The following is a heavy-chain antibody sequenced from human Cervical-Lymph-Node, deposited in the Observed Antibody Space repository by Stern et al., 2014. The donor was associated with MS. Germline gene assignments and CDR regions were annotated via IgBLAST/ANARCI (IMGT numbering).Heavy chain of an antibody. CDR3: ARMAPAGPFDF. J-gene: IGHJ4*02. Sequence: QVQLQESGPGLVRPSETLSLSCTVSRGSISSSYLSWIRQPPGRGLQWIGYIYNGDTNYNPSLKSRVTISVDTSKNQFSLMLSSVTAADTAVYYCARMAPAGPFDFWGQGTLVTVSS. CDR1: RGSISSSY. V-gene: IGHV4-59*01. D-gene: IGHD6-13*01. CDR2: IYNGDT.